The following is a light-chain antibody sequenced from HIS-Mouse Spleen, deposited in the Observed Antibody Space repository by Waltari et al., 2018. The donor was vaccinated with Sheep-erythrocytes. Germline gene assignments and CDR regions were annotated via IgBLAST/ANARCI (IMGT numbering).Light chain of an antibody. V-gene: IGLV2-11*01. CDR3: CSYAGSYNHV. J-gene: IGLJ1*01. Sequence: QSALTQPRSVSGSPGQSVTISCTGPRSHGGGYNQFSWYQQHPGKAPKLMIYDVSKRPSGVPDRFSGSKSGNTASLTISGLQAEDEADYYCCSYAGSYNHVFATGTKVTVL. CDR1: RSHGGGYNQ. CDR2: DVS.